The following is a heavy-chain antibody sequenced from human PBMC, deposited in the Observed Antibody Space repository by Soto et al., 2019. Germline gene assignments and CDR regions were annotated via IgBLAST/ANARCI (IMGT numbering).Heavy chain of an antibody. Sequence: GGSLRLSCAASGFTFSSYGMHWVRQAPGKGLEWVAVISYDGSNKYYADSVKGRFTISRDNPKNTLYLQMNSLRAEDTAVYYCAMAYCGGDCWYYYGMDVWGQGTTVTVSS. J-gene: IGHJ6*02. CDR1: GFTFSSYG. CDR3: AMAYCGGDCWYYYGMDV. V-gene: IGHV3-30*03. CDR2: ISYDGSNK. D-gene: IGHD2-21*02.